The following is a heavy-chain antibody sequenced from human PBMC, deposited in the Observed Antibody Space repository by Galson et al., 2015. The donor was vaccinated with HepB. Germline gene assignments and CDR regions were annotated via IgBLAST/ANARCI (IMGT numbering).Heavy chain of an antibody. Sequence: SVKVSCKASGYTFTSYGISWVRRAPGQGLEWMGWISAYNGNTNYAQKLQGRVTMTTDTSTSTAYMELRSLRSDDTAVYYCAGSLTGADAFDIWGQGTMVTVSS. J-gene: IGHJ3*02. CDR2: ISAYNGNT. V-gene: IGHV1-18*04. D-gene: IGHD1-1*01. CDR3: AGSLTGADAFDI. CDR1: GYTFTSYG.